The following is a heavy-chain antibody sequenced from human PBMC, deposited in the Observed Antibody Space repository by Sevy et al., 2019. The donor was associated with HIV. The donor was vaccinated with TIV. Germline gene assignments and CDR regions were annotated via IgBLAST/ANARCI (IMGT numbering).Heavy chain of an antibody. J-gene: IGHJ6*03. Sequence: GGSLRLSCAASGFTFSSYWMSWVRQAPGEGLERVANIKQDGSEKYYVDSVKGRFTISRDNAKNSLYLQMNSLRAEDTAVYYCARVSSSWYYYYMDVWGKGTTVTVSS. CDR2: IKQDGSEK. CDR3: ARVSSSWYYYYMDV. V-gene: IGHV3-7*03. D-gene: IGHD6-13*01. CDR1: GFTFSSYW.